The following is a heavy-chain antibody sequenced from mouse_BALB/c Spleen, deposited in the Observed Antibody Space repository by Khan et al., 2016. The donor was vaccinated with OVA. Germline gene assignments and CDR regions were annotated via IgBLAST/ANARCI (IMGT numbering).Heavy chain of an antibody. V-gene: IGHV1-31*01. D-gene: IGHD1-1*01. CDR1: GYSFTSYY. CDR2: IDPFNGGS. Sequence: VQLQQSGPELMKPGASVKISCKASGYSFTSYYIHWVKQSHGKTLEWIGYIDPFNGGSTYNQKFNVKATLTVDKSSSTAYMHLSSRTSEDSAVYYCARHGSTSWFAYWGQGTLVTVSA. CDR3: ARHGSTSWFAY. J-gene: IGHJ3*01.